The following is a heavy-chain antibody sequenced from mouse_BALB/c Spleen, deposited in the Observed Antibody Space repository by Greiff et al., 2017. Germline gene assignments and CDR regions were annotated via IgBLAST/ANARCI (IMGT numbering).Heavy chain of an antibody. CDR1: GFTFSSYY. D-gene: IGHD2-4*01. CDR3: ARGPMITKAMDY. Sequence: EVHLVESGGGLVKLGGSLKLSCAASGFTFSSYYMSWVRQTPEKRLELVAAINSNGGSTYYPDTVKGRFTISRDNAKNTLYLQMSSLTSEDTALYYCARGPMITKAMDYWGQGTSVTVSS. CDR2: INSNGGST. J-gene: IGHJ4*01. V-gene: IGHV5-6-2*01.